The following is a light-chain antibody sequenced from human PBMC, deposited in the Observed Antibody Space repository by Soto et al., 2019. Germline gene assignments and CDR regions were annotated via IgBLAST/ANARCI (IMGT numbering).Light chain of an antibody. J-gene: IGLJ1*01. CDR3: SSYAVSNNSV. CDR1: SSDVGGYNY. V-gene: IGLV2-8*01. Sequence: QSVLTQPPSASGSPGQSVTISCTGTSSDVGGYNYVSWYQQHPGKAPKLMIYEVSKRPSGVPDRFSGSKSGNTASLTVSGLQAEDVAECYCSSYAVSNNSVFGTWTKVTDL. CDR2: EVS.